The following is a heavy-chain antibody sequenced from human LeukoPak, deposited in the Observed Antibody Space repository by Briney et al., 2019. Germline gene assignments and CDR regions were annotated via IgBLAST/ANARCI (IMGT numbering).Heavy chain of an antibody. CDR2: IRSKAYGGTT. V-gene: IGHV3-49*03. Sequence: PGGSLRLSCAASGFTFSSYAMSWFRQAPGKGLEWVGFIRSKAYGGTTEYAASVKGRFTISRDDSKSIAYLQMNSLKTEDTAVYYCTSLTTPNDYWGQGTLVTVSS. J-gene: IGHJ4*02. CDR3: TSLTTPNDY. CDR1: GFTFSSYA. D-gene: IGHD3-22*01.